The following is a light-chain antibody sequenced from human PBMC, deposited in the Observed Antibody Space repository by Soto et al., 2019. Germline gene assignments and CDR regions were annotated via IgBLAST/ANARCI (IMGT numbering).Light chain of an antibody. J-gene: IGKJ5*01. V-gene: IGKV3-20*01. CDR3: QHSSSSPPAIT. CDR2: GAS. Sequence: EIVLTQSPGTLSLSPGERATLSCRASQSVTSGYLAWYQQQPNQAPRLLIYGASYRATDIPDRFSGGGSGTVFTLIISRLEREDCAVYYCQHSSSSPPAITFGQGTRLEIK. CDR1: QSVTSGY.